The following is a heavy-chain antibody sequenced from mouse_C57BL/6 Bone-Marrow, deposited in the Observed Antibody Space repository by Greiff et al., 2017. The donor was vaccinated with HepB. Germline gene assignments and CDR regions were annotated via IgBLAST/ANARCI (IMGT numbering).Heavy chain of an antibody. D-gene: IGHD2-3*01. CDR2: IYPRSGNT. J-gene: IGHJ2*01. Sequence: VQLQESGAELARPGASVKLSCKASGYTFTSYGISWVKQRTGQGLEWIGEIYPRSGNTYYNEKFKGKATLTADKSSSTAYMELRSLTSEDSAVYFCAREGPYEGYLGDYWGQGTTLTVSS. CDR1: GYTFTSYG. CDR3: AREGPYEGYLGDY. V-gene: IGHV1-81*01.